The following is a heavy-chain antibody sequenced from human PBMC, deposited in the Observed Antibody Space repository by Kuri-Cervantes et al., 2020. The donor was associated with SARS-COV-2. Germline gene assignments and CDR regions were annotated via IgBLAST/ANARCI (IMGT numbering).Heavy chain of an antibody. CDR1: GYTFTSYA. D-gene: IGHD6-13*01. J-gene: IGHJ4*02. CDR3: ARAPRIGQQLVRRYYFDY. CDR2: INAGNGNT. Sequence: ASVKVSCKASGYTFTSYAMHWVRQAPGQRLEWMGWINAGNGNTKYSQKFQGRVTITRDTSASTAYMELSSLRSEDTAVCYCARAPRIGQQLVRRYYFDYWGQGTLVTVSS. V-gene: IGHV1-3*01.